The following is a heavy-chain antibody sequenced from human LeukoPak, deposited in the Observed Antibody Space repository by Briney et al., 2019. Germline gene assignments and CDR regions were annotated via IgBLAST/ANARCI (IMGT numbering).Heavy chain of an antibody. J-gene: IGHJ6*02. CDR1: GLTFSSYS. CDR2: ISSSGSYI. CDR3: ARDKVVMATIRDFYYGMDV. V-gene: IGHV3-21*01. D-gene: IGHD5-24*01. Sequence: GGSLRLSCAASGLTFSSYSMNWVRQAPGKGLEWVSSISSSGSYIYYADSVKGRFTISRDNAKNSLYLQMNSLRAEDTAVYYCARDKVVMATIRDFYYGMDVWGQGTTVTVSS.